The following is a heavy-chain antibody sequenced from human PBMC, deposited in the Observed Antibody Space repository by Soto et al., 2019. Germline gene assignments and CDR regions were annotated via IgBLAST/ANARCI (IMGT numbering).Heavy chain of an antibody. CDR1: GFTFNNYA. CDR3: ARAISSSWSYFDY. CDR2: IIGSGGIT. Sequence: EVPLLESGGGLVQPGGSLRLSCAASGFTFNNYAMSWVRQAPGRGLEWVSAIIGSGGITHYTDSVKGRFTISRDNSKNTLYLQMSSLRAEDTAVYYCARAISSSWSYFDYWGQGTLVTVSS. D-gene: IGHD6-13*01. V-gene: IGHV3-23*01. J-gene: IGHJ4*02.